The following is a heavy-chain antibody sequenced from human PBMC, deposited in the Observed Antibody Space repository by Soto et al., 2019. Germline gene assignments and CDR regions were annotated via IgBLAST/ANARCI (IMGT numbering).Heavy chain of an antibody. CDR2: ISGSGGST. CDR3: AKDSENSSSWYGGRTDFDY. Sequence: GGSLRLSCAASGFTFSSYAMSWVRQAPGKGLEWVSAISGSGGSTYYADSVKGRFTISRDNSKNTLYLQMNSLRAEDTAVYYCAKDSENSSSWYGGRTDFDYSGQGTLVTVSS. CDR1: GFTFSSYA. J-gene: IGHJ4*02. D-gene: IGHD6-13*01. V-gene: IGHV3-23*01.